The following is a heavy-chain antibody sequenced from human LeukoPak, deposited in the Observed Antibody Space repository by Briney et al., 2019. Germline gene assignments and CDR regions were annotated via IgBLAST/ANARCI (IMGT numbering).Heavy chain of an antibody. V-gene: IGHV4-39*06. J-gene: IGHJ4*02. D-gene: IGHD3-22*01. Sequence: PSETLSLTCTVSGGSISSNSYYWGWIRQPSGKGLEWIGSIYYSGSTYYNPSLNIRVTISVDTSKNQFTLNLRSVTAADTAVYYCAREILYDSTGYYLWGQGTLVTVSS. CDR3: AREILYDSTGYYL. CDR2: IYYSGST. CDR1: GGSISSNSYY.